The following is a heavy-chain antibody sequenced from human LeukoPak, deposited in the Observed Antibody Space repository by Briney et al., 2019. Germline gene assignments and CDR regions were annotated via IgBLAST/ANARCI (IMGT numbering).Heavy chain of an antibody. J-gene: IGHJ4*02. V-gene: IGHV3-23*01. Sequence: GGSLRLSCASSGFTYSNFGMSWVRQAPGKGLEWVSSISAGGSGTYFADSVKGRFRISRDDSKSTLFLQMNSLRVEDTAIYYCATLSSGGSGSCHHYWGQGTLVTVSS. CDR2: ISAGGSGT. CDR1: GFTYSNFG. D-gene: IGHD3-10*01. CDR3: ATLSSGGSGSCHHY.